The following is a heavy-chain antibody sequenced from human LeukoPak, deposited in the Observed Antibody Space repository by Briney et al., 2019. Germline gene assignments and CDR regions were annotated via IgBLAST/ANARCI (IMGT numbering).Heavy chain of an antibody. CDR1: GGSISSSSYY. V-gene: IGHV4-39*07. CDR2: IYYSGST. Sequence: SETLSLTCTVSGGSISSSSYYWGWVRQPRGKGLEWIGSIYYSGSTNYNPSLKSRVTISVDTSKNQFSLKLSSVSAADTAVYYCARVLYDILTGLNWFDPWGQGTLVTVSS. J-gene: IGHJ5*02. CDR3: ARVLYDILTGLNWFDP. D-gene: IGHD3-9*01.